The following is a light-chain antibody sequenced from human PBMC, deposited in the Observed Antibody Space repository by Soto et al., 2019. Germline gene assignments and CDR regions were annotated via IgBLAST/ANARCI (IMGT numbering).Light chain of an antibody. CDR1: QGVSSY. Sequence: EIVLTQSPATLSLSPGERATLSCRASQGVSSYLAWYQQKPGQAPRLLIYDASNRATGIPARFSGSGSGTEFTLTISSLEPEDFAVYYCQQRSNWPRFTFGPGTKVDIK. V-gene: IGKV3-11*01. CDR2: DAS. CDR3: QQRSNWPRFT. J-gene: IGKJ3*01.